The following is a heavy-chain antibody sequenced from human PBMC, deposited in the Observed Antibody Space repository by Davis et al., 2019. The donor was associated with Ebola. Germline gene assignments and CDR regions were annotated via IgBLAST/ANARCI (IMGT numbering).Heavy chain of an antibody. J-gene: IGHJ4*02. Sequence: GESLKISCAASGFTFSSYGMHWVRQAPGKGLEWVAFIRYDGSNKYYADSVKGRFTISRDNSKNTLYLQMNSLRAEDTAVYYCARDSVTIFGVVPWGVDYWGQGTLVTVSS. CDR3: ARDSVTIFGVVPWGVDY. D-gene: IGHD3-3*01. CDR1: GFTFSSYG. V-gene: IGHV3-30*02. CDR2: IRYDGSNK.